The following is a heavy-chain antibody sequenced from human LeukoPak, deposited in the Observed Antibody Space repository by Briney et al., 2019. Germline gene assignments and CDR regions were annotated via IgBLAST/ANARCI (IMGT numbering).Heavy chain of an antibody. V-gene: IGHV1-18*01. D-gene: IGHD6-19*01. CDR2: ISAYNGNT. J-gene: IGHJ4*02. Sequence: GASVKVSCKASGYTFTSYGISWVRQAPGQGLEWMGWISAYNGNTNYAQKLQGRVTMTTDTSISTAYMELSRLRSDDTAVYYCARDSQWLAYPLDYWGQGTLVTVSS. CDR3: ARDSQWLAYPLDY. CDR1: GYTFTSYG.